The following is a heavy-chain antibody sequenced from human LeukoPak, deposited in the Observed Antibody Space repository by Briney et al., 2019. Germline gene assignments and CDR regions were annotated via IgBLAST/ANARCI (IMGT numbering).Heavy chain of an antibody. CDR3: AKCSATCYASAFDI. Sequence: PGGSLRLSCAASGFTFSSYAMSWVRQAPGKGLEWVSAISGSGSDTEYADSVKGRFTISRDNSKTTLYLQMSSLRVEDTAVYYCAKCSATCYASAFDIWGQGTMVTVSS. CDR1: GFTFSSYA. D-gene: IGHD2-2*01. CDR2: ISGSGSDT. V-gene: IGHV3-23*01. J-gene: IGHJ3*02.